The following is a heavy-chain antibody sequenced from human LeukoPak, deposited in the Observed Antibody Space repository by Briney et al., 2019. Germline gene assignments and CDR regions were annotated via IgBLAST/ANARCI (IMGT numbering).Heavy chain of an antibody. J-gene: IGHJ5*02. CDR3: ARAPRIRWFDP. CDR2: MNPNSGNT. V-gene: IGHV1-8*01. Sequence: GASLRVSSKASRYTFTSYDINWVRQATGHGRGWMGWMNPNSGNTGYAQKFQGRVTMTRNTSISTAYMELSSLRSEDTAVYSWARAPRIRWFDPWGQGTLVTVSS. CDR1: RYTFTSYD. D-gene: IGHD2-21*01.